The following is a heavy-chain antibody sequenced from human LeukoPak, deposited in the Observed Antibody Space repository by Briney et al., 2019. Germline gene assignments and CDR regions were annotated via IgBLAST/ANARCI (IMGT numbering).Heavy chain of an antibody. V-gene: IGHV4-59*01. D-gene: IGHD3-10*02. CDR3: ARSYHYDRDFDY. CDR2: IYYSGST. CDR1: GGSISSYY. J-gene: IGHJ4*02. Sequence: SETLSLTCTVSGGSISSYYWSWIRQPPGKGLEWIGYIYYSGSTNYNPSLKSRVTISVDTSKNQFPLKLSSVTAADTAVYYCARSYHYDRDFDYWGQGTLVTVSS.